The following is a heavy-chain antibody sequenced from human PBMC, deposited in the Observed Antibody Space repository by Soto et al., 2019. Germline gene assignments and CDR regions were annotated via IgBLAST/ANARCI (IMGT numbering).Heavy chain of an antibody. CDR3: ATVKGGPYYDNPRANDAFDT. D-gene: IGHD3-9*01. CDR2: FDPEDGET. J-gene: IGHJ3*02. Sequence: GASVKVSCKVSGYTLTELSMHWVRQAPGKGLEWMGGFDPEDGETIYAQKFQGRVTMTEDTSTDTAYMELSSLRSEDTAVYYCATVKGGPYYDNPRANDAFDTCGQETLVTLSS. V-gene: IGHV1-24*01. CDR1: GYTLTELS.